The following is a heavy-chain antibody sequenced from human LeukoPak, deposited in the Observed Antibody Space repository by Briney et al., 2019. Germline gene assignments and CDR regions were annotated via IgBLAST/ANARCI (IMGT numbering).Heavy chain of an antibody. J-gene: IGHJ4*02. CDR2: TIYDGTMA. V-gene: IGHV3-30-3*01. CDR3: ARGPSGYHNT. CDR1: GFSLSNYA. D-gene: IGHD5-12*01. Sequence: GGSLRLSCAASGFSLSNYAMHWVRQAPGKGLEWVGVTIYDGTMAYYADSVKGRFTISRDNSKNTLYLQMNSLRAEDTAVYYCARGPSGYHNTGGQGTLVTVSS.